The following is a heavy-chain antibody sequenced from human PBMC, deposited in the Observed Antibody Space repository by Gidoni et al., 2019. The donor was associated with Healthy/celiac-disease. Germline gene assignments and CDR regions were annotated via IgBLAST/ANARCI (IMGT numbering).Heavy chain of an antibody. CDR3: ARGRTKCSGGSCYSWWFDP. CDR2: MNTNSGNT. CDR1: GYTFTSYD. V-gene: IGHV1-8*01. D-gene: IGHD2-15*01. J-gene: IGHJ5*02. Sequence: QLQLVQSGAEVKKHGVSVKVSCKDSGYTFTSYDINWVRQATGHGPEWMGWMNTNSGNTGYAKKFQGRGTMTRNTSISTAYMELSSLRSEDTAVYYCARGRTKCSGGSCYSWWFDPWGQGTLVTVSS.